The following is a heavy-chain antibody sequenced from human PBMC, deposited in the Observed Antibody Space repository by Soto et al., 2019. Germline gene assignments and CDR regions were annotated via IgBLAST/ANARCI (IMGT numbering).Heavy chain of an antibody. CDR3: AKDLTYLYYYYYGMDV. CDR2: ISYDGSNK. CDR1: GFTFSSYG. Sequence: GGSLRLSCAASGFTFSSYGMHWVRQAPGKGLEWVAVISYDGSNKYYADSVKGRFTISRDNSKNTLYLQMNNLRAEDTAVYYCAKDLTYLYYYYYGMDVWGQGTSVTVSS. D-gene: IGHD2-2*02. V-gene: IGHV3-30*18. J-gene: IGHJ6*02.